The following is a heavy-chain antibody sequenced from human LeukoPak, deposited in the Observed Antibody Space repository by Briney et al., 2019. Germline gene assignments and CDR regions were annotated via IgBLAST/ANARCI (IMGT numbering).Heavy chain of an antibody. V-gene: IGHV3-23*01. CDR3: AKCSAVYYNDAFDI. CDR2: ISGGGAKR. Sequence: GGSLRLSCAASGFTFDNYAMNWVRQAPGKGLEWVSYISGGGAKRDYSDSVKGRFTISRDNPKNTLYLQINNLRAEDTAMYYCAKCSAVYYNDAFDIWGRGTMVTVSS. J-gene: IGHJ3*02. D-gene: IGHD3-10*01. CDR1: GFTFDNYA.